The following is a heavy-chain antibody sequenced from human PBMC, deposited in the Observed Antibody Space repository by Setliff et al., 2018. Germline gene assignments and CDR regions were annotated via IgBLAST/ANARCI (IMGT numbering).Heavy chain of an antibody. V-gene: IGHV3-21*04. CDR2: ISSSSAYI. CDR3: ARDSGWRFDD. CDR1: GLIFTSYS. D-gene: IGHD6-19*01. J-gene: IGHJ4*02. Sequence: GGSLRLSCAASGLIFTSYSMNWVRQAPGKGLEWVSSISSSSAYIYYADSVKGRFTISRDNAKNSVYLQMNNLRAEDTAVYYCARDSGWRFDDWGQGTLVTVSS.